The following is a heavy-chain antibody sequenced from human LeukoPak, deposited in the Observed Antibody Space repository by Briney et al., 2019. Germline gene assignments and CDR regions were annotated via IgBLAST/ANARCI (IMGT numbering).Heavy chain of an antibody. CDR2: ISSSSSYI. Sequence: GGSLRLSCAASGFXFSSYAINWVRQAPGKGLEWVSSISSSSSYIYYADSVKGRFTISRDNAKNSLYLQMNSLRAEGTAVYYCARLLSGTLDYWGQGTLVTVSS. CDR3: ARLLSGTLDY. CDR1: GFXFSSYA. V-gene: IGHV3-21*01. D-gene: IGHD1-26*01. J-gene: IGHJ4*02.